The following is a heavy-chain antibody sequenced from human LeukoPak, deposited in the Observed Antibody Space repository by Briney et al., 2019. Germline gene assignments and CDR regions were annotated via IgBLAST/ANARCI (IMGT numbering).Heavy chain of an antibody. D-gene: IGHD5-18*01. CDR2: IYTGGST. V-gene: IGHV3-53*01. Sequence: PGGSLRLSCAVSGFTVGRNYMTWVRQAPGKGLEWVSVIYTGGSTFYADSVKGRFTISRDNSKNILYLQMNSLRAEDTAVYYCARGLTDMDTANYWGQGTLVTVSS. CDR3: ARGLTDMDTANY. CDR1: GFTVGRNY. J-gene: IGHJ4*02.